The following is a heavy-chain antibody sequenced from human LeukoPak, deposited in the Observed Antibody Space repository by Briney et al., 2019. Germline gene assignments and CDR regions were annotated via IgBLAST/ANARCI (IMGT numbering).Heavy chain of an antibody. V-gene: IGHV1-2*02. J-gene: IGHJ4*02. CDR3: AREDLYCSSTSCHTKYYFDY. CDR2: INPNNGGT. Sequence: ASVKVSCKASGYTFTGYYMYWVRQAPGQGLEWMGWINPNNGGTNYAQKFQGRVTMTRDTSISTAYMELSRLRSDDTAVYYCAREDLYCSSTSCHTKYYFDYWGQGTLVTVSS. CDR1: GYTFTGYY. D-gene: IGHD2-2*02.